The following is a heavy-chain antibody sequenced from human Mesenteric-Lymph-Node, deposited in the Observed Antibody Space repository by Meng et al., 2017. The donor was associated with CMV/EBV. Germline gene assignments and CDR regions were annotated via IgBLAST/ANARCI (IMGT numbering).Heavy chain of an antibody. CDR1: GYTFTGYY. Sequence: ASVKVSCKASGYTFTGYYMHWVRQAPGQGLEWMGWINPNSGGTNYAQKFQGRVTMTRDTSISTAYMELSRLRSDDTAVYYCARETTVVTLSTDYWGQGTLVTVSS. V-gene: IGHV1-2*02. J-gene: IGHJ4*02. CDR2: INPNSGGT. D-gene: IGHD4-23*01. CDR3: ARETTVVTLSTDY.